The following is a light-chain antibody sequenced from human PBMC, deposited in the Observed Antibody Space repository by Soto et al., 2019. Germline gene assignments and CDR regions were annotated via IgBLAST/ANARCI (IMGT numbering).Light chain of an antibody. CDR3: QQSSSVPRT. CDR1: HDISNY. V-gene: IGKV1-33*01. CDR2: DAS. J-gene: IGKJ1*01. Sequence: DIQMTQSPSSLSASVGDRVTITCQASHDISNYLNWYQQKPGQAPKLLIYDASNLETGVPSRFSGSGSGTDFTFTISSLQPEDFATYYCQQSSSVPRTFGQGTRVDLK.